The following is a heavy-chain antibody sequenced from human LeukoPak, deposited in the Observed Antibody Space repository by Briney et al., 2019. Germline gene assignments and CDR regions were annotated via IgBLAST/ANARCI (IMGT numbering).Heavy chain of an antibody. V-gene: IGHV7-4-1*02. J-gene: IGHJ6*02. CDR2: INTNTGNP. CDR3: ARGHYYDILTLNSFYYYYYSMDV. CDR1: GYTFTSYA. Sequence: ASVKVSCKASGYTFTSYAMNWVRQAPGQGLEWMGWINTNTGNPTYAQGFTGRFVFSLDTSVSTAYLQISSLKAEDTAVYYCARGHYYDILTLNSFYYYYYSMDVWGQGTTVTVSS. D-gene: IGHD3-9*01.